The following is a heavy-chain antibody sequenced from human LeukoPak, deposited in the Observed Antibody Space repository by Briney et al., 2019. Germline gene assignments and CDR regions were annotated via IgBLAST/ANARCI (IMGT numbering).Heavy chain of an antibody. D-gene: IGHD1-1*01. CDR3: ARGAGGYRFDP. CDR1: GGSVSGDGSY. CDR2: IYYSGSS. V-gene: IGHV4-61*08. Sequence: SETLSLTCTVSGGSVSGDGSYWIWIRQPPGKRLEWIGYIYYSGSSTYNPSLKSRVTISADTSKKQFSLKLTSLTAADTAVYYCARGAGGYRFDPWGQGTLVTVSS. J-gene: IGHJ5*02.